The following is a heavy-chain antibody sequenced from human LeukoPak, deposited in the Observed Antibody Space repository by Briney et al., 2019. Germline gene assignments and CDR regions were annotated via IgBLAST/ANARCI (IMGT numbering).Heavy chain of an antibody. Sequence: PGGSLRLSCAASGFTFSSYEMNWVRQAPGKGLEWVSYISSSGSTIYYADSMKGRFTIPRDNAKNSLYLQMNSLRAEDTAVYYCAREVLRGFDPWGQGTLVTVSS. D-gene: IGHD4-17*01. V-gene: IGHV3-48*03. CDR1: GFTFSSYE. CDR2: ISSSGSTI. J-gene: IGHJ5*02. CDR3: AREVLRGFDP.